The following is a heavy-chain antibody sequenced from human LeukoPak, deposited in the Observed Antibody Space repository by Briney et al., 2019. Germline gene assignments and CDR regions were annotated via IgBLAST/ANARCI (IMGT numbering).Heavy chain of an antibody. CDR3: AKEGRGAVGWYWANYYYMDV. J-gene: IGHJ6*03. V-gene: IGHV3-30*02. Sequence: PGGSLRLSCAASGFTFSSYGMHWVRQAPGKGLEWVAFIRYDGSNKYYADSVKGRFTISRDNSKNTLYLQMNSLRAEDTAVYYCAKEGRGAVGWYWANYYYMDVWGKGTTVTISS. CDR2: IRYDGSNK. D-gene: IGHD6-19*01. CDR1: GFTFSSYG.